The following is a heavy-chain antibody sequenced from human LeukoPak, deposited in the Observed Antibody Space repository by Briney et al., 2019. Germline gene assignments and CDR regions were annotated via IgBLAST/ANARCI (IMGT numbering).Heavy chain of an antibody. CDR1: GYTFTSYG. J-gene: IGHJ4*02. CDR3: AIIAVAGTSGFDY. CDR2: ISAYNGNT. Sequence: ASVKVSCKASGYTFTSYGISWVRQAPGRGLEWMGWISAYNGNTNYAQKLKGRVTMTTDTSTSTAYMELRSLRSDDTAVYYCAIIAVAGTSGFDYWGQGTLVTVSS. V-gene: IGHV1-18*01. D-gene: IGHD6-19*01.